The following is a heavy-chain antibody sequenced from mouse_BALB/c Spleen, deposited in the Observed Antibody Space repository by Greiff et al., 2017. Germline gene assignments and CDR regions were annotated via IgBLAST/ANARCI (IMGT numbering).Heavy chain of an antibody. D-gene: IGHD2-1*01. CDR1: GYTFTSYV. CDR3: ARSPYGNTYYYAMDY. J-gene: IGHJ4*01. V-gene: IGHV1-14*01. Sequence: VQLQQSGPELVKPGASVKMSCKASGYTFTSYVMHWVKQKPGQGLEWIGYINPYNDGTKYNEKFKGKATLTSDKSSSTAYMELSSLTSEDSAVYYCARSPYGNTYYYAMDYWGQGTSVTVSS. CDR2: INPYNDGT.